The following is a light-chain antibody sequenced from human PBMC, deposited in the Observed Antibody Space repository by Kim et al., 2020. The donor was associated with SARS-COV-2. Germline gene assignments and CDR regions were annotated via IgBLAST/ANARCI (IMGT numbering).Light chain of an antibody. J-gene: IGKJ3*01. CDR1: QSVRNN. CDR2: GAS. V-gene: IGKV3-15*01. CDR3: QQYNDWPLLT. Sequence: SPGERVTLSCRASQSVRNNLAWYQERPGQAPRLLIYGASTRATDISARFSGSGSGTEFTLTIRSLQSEDFAVYYCQQYNDWPLLTFGPGTKVDIK.